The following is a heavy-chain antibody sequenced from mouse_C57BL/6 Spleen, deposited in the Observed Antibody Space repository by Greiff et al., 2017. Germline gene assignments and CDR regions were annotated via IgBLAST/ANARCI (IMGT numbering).Heavy chain of an antibody. CDR1: GFSLTSYG. V-gene: IGHV2-5*01. CDR3: AKGSYYDYDYYAMDY. D-gene: IGHD2-4*01. J-gene: IGHJ4*01. CDR2: IWRGGST. Sequence: VQLVESGPGLVQPSQSLSITCTVSGFSLTSYGVHWVRQSPGKGLEWLGVIWRGGSTDYNAAFMSRLSITKDNSKSQVFFKMNSLQADDTAIYYCAKGSYYDYDYYAMDYWGQGTSVTVSS.